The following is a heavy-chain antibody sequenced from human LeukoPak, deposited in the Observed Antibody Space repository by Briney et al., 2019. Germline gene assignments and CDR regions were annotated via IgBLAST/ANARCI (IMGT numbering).Heavy chain of an antibody. Sequence: SETLSLTCAVYGGSFSGYYWSWIRQPPGKGLEWIGEINHSGSTNYNPSLKSRVTISVDTSKNQFSLKLSSVTAADAAVYYCARGLNYWGQGTLVTVSS. J-gene: IGHJ4*02. V-gene: IGHV4-34*01. CDR1: GGSFSGYY. CDR2: INHSGST. CDR3: ARGLNY.